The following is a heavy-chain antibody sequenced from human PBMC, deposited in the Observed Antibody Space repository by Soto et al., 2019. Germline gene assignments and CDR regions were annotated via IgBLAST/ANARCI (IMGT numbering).Heavy chain of an antibody. D-gene: IGHD1-26*01. V-gene: IGHV2-5*01. J-gene: IGHJ4*02. Sequence: QITLRESSPSLVKPTETLTLTCALSGFSRTTTGVGVGWIRQPTGTALEWLAVVFCSGGERFSTSLKSRVTITTDTSKDQVVFTMTNIVPADTATYYCTQVCGSGSRGWYFHSWGQGALGTVAS. CDR2: VFCSGGE. CDR1: GFSRTTTGVG. CDR3: TQVCGSGSRGWYFHS.